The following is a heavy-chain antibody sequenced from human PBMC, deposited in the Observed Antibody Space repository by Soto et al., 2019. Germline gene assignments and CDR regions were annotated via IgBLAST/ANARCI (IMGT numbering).Heavy chain of an antibody. CDR3: AIQDCTNDVCLEAAVTVGGALEY. D-gene: IGHD2-8*01. V-gene: IGHV3-74*01. CDR1: GFTFTKYW. J-gene: IGHJ4*02. Sequence: EVQLVESGGGLVQPGEALRLSCAASGFTFTKYWMHWVRLAPGKGPVWVSYISSDGTTTAYADSVKGRFTLSRDNANKLLYLQMDSLRVDDTAVYYCAIQDCTNDVCLEAAVTVGGALEYWCQGAQVTVSS. CDR2: ISSDGTTT.